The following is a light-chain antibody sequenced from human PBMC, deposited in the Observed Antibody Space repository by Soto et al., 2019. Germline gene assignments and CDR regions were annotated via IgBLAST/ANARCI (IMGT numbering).Light chain of an antibody. J-gene: IGLJ1*01. CDR3: FSHRSGDSHV. CDR1: SSDIGAYNY. CDR2: GVT. Sequence: QSVLAQPASVSGSPGQSITISCTGTSSDIGAYNYVSWYQQYPGKAPKLMIYGVTNRPSGVSNRFSGSKTGNTASLTISGLPAEDEADYYCFSHRSGDSHVFGTGTKVTVL. V-gene: IGLV2-14*01.